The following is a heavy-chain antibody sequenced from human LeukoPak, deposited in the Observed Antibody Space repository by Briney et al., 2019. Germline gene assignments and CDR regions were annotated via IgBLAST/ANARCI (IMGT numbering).Heavy chain of an antibody. CDR2: IYYSGST. Sequence: SETLSLTCTVSGGSISSYYWSWIRQPPGKGLEWTGYIYYSGSTNYNPSLKSRVTISVDTSKNQFSLKLSSVTAADTAVYYCARVGGSSGYQIWGQGTLVTVSS. CDR3: ARVGGSSGYQI. V-gene: IGHV4-59*08. J-gene: IGHJ4*02. D-gene: IGHD3-22*01. CDR1: GGSISSYY.